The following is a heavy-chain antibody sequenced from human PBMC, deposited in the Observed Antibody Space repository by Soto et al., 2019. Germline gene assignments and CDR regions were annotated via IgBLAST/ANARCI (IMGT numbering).Heavy chain of an antibody. Sequence: ASVKVSCKASGFTFINSARQWVRHARGQRLEWMGWIVVGSGHINYAQKFQERLSITRDMSTSTAYMELSSLTLEDTAVYYCAAVQGGGATFHFWGPGTLVTVSS. CDR2: IVVGSGHI. V-gene: IGHV1-58*02. CDR1: GFTFINSA. D-gene: IGHD1-26*01. CDR3: AAVQGGGATFHF. J-gene: IGHJ4*02.